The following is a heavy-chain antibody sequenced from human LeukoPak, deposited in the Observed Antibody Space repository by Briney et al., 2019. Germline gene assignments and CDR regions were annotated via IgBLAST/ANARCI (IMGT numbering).Heavy chain of an antibody. J-gene: IGHJ4*02. CDR2: ISTSGSSK. D-gene: IGHD3-16*02. V-gene: IGHV3-48*04. CDR1: GFRFSDYT. CDR3: ARSGSYPDY. Sequence: PGGSLRLSCAASGFRFSDYTMNWVRQAPGKGLEWVSHISTSGSSKYYTDSVKGRFTISRDNAKNLLYLQMNSLRAEDTAVYYCARSGSYPDYWGQGTLVTVSS.